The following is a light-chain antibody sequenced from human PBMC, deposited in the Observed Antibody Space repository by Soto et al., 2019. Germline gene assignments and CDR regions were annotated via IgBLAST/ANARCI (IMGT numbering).Light chain of an antibody. Sequence: DIVMTQSPLSLPVTPGEPASISCRSSQSLLHSNGYNYLDWYLQKPGQSPQLLIYSGSNRASGVPDRFSGSGSGTDFTLKISRVEAEDVGTYYCMQAVQTPRTFGPGDQAGDQT. CDR1: QSLLHSNGYNY. CDR3: MQAVQTPRT. J-gene: IGKJ2*01. V-gene: IGKV2-28*01. CDR2: SGS.